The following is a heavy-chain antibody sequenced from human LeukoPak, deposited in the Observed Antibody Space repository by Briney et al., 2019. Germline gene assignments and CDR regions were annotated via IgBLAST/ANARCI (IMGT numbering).Heavy chain of an antibody. CDR3: AKDRLLWFGESDY. CDR1: GFTLSSYA. V-gene: IGHV3-23*01. D-gene: IGHD3-10*01. CDR2: ISGSGGST. Sequence: PGGSLRLSCAASGFTLSSYAMSWVRQAPGKGLEWVSAISGSGGSTYYADSVKGRFTISRDNSKNTLYLQMNSLRAEDTAVYYCAKDRLLWFGESDYWGQGTLVTVSS. J-gene: IGHJ4*02.